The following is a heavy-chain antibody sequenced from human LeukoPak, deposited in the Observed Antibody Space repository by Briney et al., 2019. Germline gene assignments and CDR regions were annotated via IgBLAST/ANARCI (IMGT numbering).Heavy chain of an antibody. CDR3: ARDIIVGGAAAGFDY. Sequence: ASVKVSCKASGYTFAGYYMHWVRQAPGQGLEWMGWINPNSGGTNYAQKFQGRVTMTRDTSISTAYMELSRLRSDDTAVYYCARDIIVGGAAAGFDYWGQGTLVTVSS. CDR1: GYTFAGYY. J-gene: IGHJ4*02. V-gene: IGHV1-2*02. CDR2: INPNSGGT. D-gene: IGHD6-13*01.